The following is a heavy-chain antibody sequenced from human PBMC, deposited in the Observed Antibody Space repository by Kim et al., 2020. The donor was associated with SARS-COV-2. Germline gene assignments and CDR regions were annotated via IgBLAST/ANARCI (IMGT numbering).Heavy chain of an antibody. J-gene: IGHJ4*02. D-gene: IGHD6-13*01. CDR2: ISAYNGNT. CDR1: GYTFTSYG. Sequence: ASVKVSCKASGYTFTSYGISWVRQAPGQGLEWMGWISAYNGNTNYAQKLQGRVTMTTDTSTSTAYMELRSLRSDDTAVYYCARDWYRAAAGDFDYWGQGTMVTDCS. V-gene: IGHV1-18*01. CDR3: ARDWYRAAAGDFDY.